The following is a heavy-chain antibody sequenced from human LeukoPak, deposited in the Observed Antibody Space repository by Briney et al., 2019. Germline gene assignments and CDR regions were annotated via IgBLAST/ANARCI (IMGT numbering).Heavy chain of an antibody. Sequence: SETLSLTCAVYGGSFSGYYWSWIRQPPGKGLEWIGEINHSGGTKYNPSLKSRVTVSVDTSKNQFSLKLSSVTAADTAVYCCARAFTGGNYYYYYMDVWGKGTTVTVSS. J-gene: IGHJ6*03. V-gene: IGHV4-34*01. D-gene: IGHD2-8*02. CDR3: ARAFTGGNYYYYYMDV. CDR2: INHSGGT. CDR1: GGSFSGYY.